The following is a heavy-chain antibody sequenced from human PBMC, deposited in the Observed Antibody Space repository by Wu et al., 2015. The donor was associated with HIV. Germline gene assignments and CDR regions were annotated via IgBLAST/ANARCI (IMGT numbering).Heavy chain of an antibody. J-gene: IGHJ4*02. CDR3: AKTDGLVDGGNSGYDY. CDR1: GGTFSTYA. D-gene: IGHD4-23*01. V-gene: IGHV1-69*13. Sequence: QVQLVQSGAELKRPGSSVKISCQASGGTFSTYAISWVRQAPGQGLEWMGRIIPIFRTANYAQKFQGRVTITADESTSTAHMELSSLRSEDTAVYYCAKTDGLVDGGNSGYDYWGQGTLVTVSS. CDR2: IIPIFRTA.